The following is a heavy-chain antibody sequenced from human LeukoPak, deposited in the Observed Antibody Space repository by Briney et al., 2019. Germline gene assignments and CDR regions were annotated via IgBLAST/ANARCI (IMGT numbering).Heavy chain of an antibody. J-gene: IGHJ5*02. Sequence: SETLSLTYTVSGGSISGYYWSWIRQPPGKGLEWIGYIYYTGSTTYNPSLKSRVTISVDTSKNQFSLKLSSVTAADTAVYYCTRGTMMVGPWGQGTLVTVSS. D-gene: IGHD3-22*01. CDR2: IYYTGST. CDR3: TRGTMMVGP. V-gene: IGHV4-59*01. CDR1: GGSISGYY.